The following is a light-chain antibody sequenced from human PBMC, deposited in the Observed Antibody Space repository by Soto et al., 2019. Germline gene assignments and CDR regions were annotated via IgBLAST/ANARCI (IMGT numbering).Light chain of an antibody. CDR2: KAS. Sequence: DIQMTQSPSTLSGSVGDGVTITCRSSQTISSWLAWYQQKPGKAPKLLIYKASTLKSGVPSRFSGSGSGTEFTLTISSLQPDDFATYYCQQYNSYSSWTFGQGTKVDIK. V-gene: IGKV1-5*03. CDR1: QTISSW. CDR3: QQYNSYSSWT. J-gene: IGKJ1*01.